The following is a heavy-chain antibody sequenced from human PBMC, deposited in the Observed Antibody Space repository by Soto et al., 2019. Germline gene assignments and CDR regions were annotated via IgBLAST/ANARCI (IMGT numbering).Heavy chain of an antibody. J-gene: IGHJ5*02. CDR1: GYAFDNYG. V-gene: IGHV1-18*01. CDR3: ARGYAGIHSIDTPGHYWFDP. Sequence: QVQLVQSGAEVKKPGASVRLSCKASGYAFDNYGITWVRQAPGQGLEWVGWISGYNANTQFAQKFQGRVTMTIDKASSSAYMVLRSLRSDDTAIYYCARGYAGIHSIDTPGHYWFDPWGPGTLVTVSS. CDR2: ISGYNANT. D-gene: IGHD1-26*01.